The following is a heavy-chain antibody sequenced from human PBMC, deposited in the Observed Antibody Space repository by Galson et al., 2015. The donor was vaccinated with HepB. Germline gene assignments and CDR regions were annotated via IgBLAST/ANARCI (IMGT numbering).Heavy chain of an antibody. CDR1: GGTFSTYA. V-gene: IGHV1-69*05. D-gene: IGHD3-9*01. CDR3: ARDGDGDSTPPLRYFLPADV. CDR2: ITPIFGTA. Sequence: SVKVSCKASGGTFSTYAISWVRQAPGQGLEWMGGITPIFGTANYVQNFQGRVTMTTDTSTSTAYMELRSLRSDDTAVYYCARDGDGDSTPPLRYFLPADVWGKGTTVTVSS. J-gene: IGHJ6*04.